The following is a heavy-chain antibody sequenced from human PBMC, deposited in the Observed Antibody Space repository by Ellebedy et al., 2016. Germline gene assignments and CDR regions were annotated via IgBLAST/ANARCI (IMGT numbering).Heavy chain of an antibody. J-gene: IGHJ1*01. CDR3: ARDRDGSTSSDFQH. Sequence: ASVKVSCKASGYTFTTYGITWVRQAPGQGPEWMGWIGTFHGNTNYAQKFQGRVSMTRDTSTNTAYLELRSLRSDDTAVYYCARDRDGSTSSDFQHWGPGTLVTVSS. V-gene: IGHV1-18*04. D-gene: IGHD1-26*01. CDR1: GYTFTTYG. CDR2: IGTFHGNT.